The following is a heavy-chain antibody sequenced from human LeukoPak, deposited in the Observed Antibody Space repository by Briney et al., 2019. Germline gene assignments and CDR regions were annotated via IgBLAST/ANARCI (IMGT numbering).Heavy chain of an antibody. CDR2: LYYSGFT. J-gene: IGHJ4*02. Sequence: PSETLSLTCSVSDASITNFYWTWIRQPPGKGLEWIDSLYYSGFTNSKSSLNGRVTISVDTSKNQFSLKMTSVNAADTAVYYCARGQLGGTPDLWGQGTLVIVAS. CDR1: DASITNFY. V-gene: IGHV4-59*01. D-gene: IGHD1-1*01. CDR3: ARGQLGGTPDL.